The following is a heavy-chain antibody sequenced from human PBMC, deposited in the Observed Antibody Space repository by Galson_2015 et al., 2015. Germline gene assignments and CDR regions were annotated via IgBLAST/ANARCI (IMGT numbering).Heavy chain of an antibody. J-gene: IGHJ4*02. CDR3: ARGARQPDS. CDR1: GFTFTSYA. Sequence: SLRLSCAASGFTFTSYAMSWVRQAPGKGLEWVSSISPTDGSTYYADSVKGRFTISIDNSKNTLDLQMNSLRAEDTAKYYCARGARQPDSWGQGTLVTVSS. V-gene: IGHV3-23*01. CDR2: ISPTDGST.